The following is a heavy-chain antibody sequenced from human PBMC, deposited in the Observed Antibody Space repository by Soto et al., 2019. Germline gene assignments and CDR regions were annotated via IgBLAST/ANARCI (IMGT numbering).Heavy chain of an antibody. CDR1: GGSISSGDYD. J-gene: IGHJ4*02. Sequence: QVQLQESGPGLVEPSQTLSLTCTVSGGSISSGDYDWSWIRQPPGKDLEWIGHIYNSGNTYSNPSLKSRVTISGDTSKNQFSLKLSSVTAADTAVYYCARGPSGGKVDYWGQGTLVTVSS. D-gene: IGHD1-26*01. CDR3: ARGPSGGKVDY. CDR2: IYNSGNT. V-gene: IGHV4-30-4*01.